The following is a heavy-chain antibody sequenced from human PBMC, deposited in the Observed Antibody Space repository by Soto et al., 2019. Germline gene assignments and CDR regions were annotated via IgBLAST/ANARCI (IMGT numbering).Heavy chain of an antibody. J-gene: IGHJ4*02. CDR1: GGSVSSGSYY. CDR2: IYYSGST. Sequence: SETMSLTCTVSGGSVSSGSYYWSWIRQPPGKGLEWIGYIYYSGSTNYNPSLKSRVTISVDTSKNQFSLKLSSVTAADTAVYYCARTWIQLWEIDYWGQGTLVTVSS. V-gene: IGHV4-61*01. CDR3: ARTWIQLWEIDY. D-gene: IGHD5-18*01.